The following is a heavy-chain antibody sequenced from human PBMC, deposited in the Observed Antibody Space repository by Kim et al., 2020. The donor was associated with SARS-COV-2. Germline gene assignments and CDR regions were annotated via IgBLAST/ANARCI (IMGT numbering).Heavy chain of an antibody. Sequence: IKQEVSEKYYVDSVKGRCTISRDNAKHAMYLQMNSLRVEDTAVYYCAGGVLWGQGTLVTVSS. D-gene: IGHD2-2*01. V-gene: IGHV3-7*01. CDR3: AGGVL. CDR2: IKQEVSEK. J-gene: IGHJ4*02.